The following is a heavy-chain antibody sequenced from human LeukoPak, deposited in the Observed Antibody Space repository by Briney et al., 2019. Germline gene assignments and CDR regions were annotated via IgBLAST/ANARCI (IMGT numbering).Heavy chain of an antibody. V-gene: IGHV1-18*04. Sequence: ASVKVSCKASGYTFTGYHMHWVRQAPGQGLEWMGWISAYNGNTNYAQKLQGRVTMTTDTSTSTAYMELRSLGSDDTAVYYCARALYCSSTSCLQFYYYYYGMDVWGQGTTVTVSS. J-gene: IGHJ6*02. CDR2: ISAYNGNT. CDR1: GYTFTGYH. CDR3: ARALYCSSTSCLQFYYYYYGMDV. D-gene: IGHD2-2*01.